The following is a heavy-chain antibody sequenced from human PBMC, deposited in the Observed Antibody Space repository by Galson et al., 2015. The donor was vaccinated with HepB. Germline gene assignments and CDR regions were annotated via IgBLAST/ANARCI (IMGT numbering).Heavy chain of an antibody. CDR2: ISGSGGTT. V-gene: IGHV3-23*01. D-gene: IGHD4-11*01. J-gene: IGHJ4*02. CDR3: AKDPNSNYPYYFDY. Sequence: SLRLSCAASGFTFSAYAMSWVRQAPGKGLEWVSAISGSGGTTYYADSLKGRFTISRDNSKNTLYLQMNSLRAEDTAVYYCAKDPNSNYPYYFDYWGQGTLVTVSS. CDR1: GFTFSAYA.